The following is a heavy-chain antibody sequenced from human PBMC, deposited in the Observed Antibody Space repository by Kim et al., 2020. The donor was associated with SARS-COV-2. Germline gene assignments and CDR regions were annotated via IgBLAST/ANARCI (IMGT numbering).Heavy chain of an antibody. CDR2: INHSGST. D-gene: IGHD2-2*02. CDR1: GGSFSGYY. V-gene: IGHV4-34*01. Sequence: SETLSLTCAVYGGSFSGYYWSWIRQPPGKGLEWIGEINHSGSTNYNPSLKSRVTISVDTSKNQFSLKLSSVTAADTAVYYCARGSVNLGYCSSTSCYTLVYWGQGTLVTVSS. CDR3: ARGSVNLGYCSSTSCYTLVY. J-gene: IGHJ4*02.